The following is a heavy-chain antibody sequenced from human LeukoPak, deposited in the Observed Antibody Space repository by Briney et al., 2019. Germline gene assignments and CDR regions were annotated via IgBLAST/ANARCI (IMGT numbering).Heavy chain of an antibody. J-gene: IGHJ6*02. CDR3: AKEPQKNDYYYGMDV. CDR1: GFTFSSYA. D-gene: IGHD1-1*01. V-gene: IGHV3-30*04. Sequence: GGSLRLSCAASGFTFSSYAMHWVHQAPGKGLEWVAVISYDGSNKYYADSVKGRFTISRDNSKNTLYLQMNSLRAEDTAVYYCAKEPQKNDYYYGMDVWGQGTTVTVSS. CDR2: ISYDGSNK.